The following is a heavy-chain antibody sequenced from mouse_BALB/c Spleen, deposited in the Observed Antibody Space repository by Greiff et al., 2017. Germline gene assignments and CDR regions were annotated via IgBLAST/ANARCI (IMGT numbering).Heavy chain of an antibody. Sequence: QVQLQQSGAELVKPGASVKLSCTASGYTFTSYYMYWVKQRPGQGLEWIGEINPSNGGTNFNEKFKSKATLTVDKSSSTAYMQLSSLTSEDSAVYYCTRGEGSMDYWGQGTSVTVSS. CDR1: GYTFTSYY. V-gene: IGHV1S81*02. CDR3: TRGEGSMDY. CDR2: INPSNGGT. J-gene: IGHJ4*01.